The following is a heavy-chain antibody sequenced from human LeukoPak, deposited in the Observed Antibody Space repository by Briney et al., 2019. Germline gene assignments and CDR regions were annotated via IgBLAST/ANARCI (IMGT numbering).Heavy chain of an antibody. CDR3: AKGDTTWELPHDY. Sequence: GGSLRLSCAASGFTFSSYEMNWVRQAPGKGLEWISYISASGTITHYADSVEGRFTISRDNAKNSLYLQMNSLRAEDTAVYYCAKGDTTWELPHDYWGQGTLVTVSS. CDR1: GFTFSSYE. CDR2: ISASGTIT. V-gene: IGHV3-48*03. J-gene: IGHJ4*02. D-gene: IGHD1-26*01.